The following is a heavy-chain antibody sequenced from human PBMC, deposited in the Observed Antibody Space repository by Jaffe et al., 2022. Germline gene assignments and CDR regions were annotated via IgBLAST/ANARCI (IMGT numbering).Heavy chain of an antibody. CDR3: TRDSKRFDYYDSSGYYYFDY. V-gene: IGHV3-49*04. D-gene: IGHD3-22*01. J-gene: IGHJ4*02. CDR1: GFTFGDYA. Sequence: EVQLVESGGGLVQPGRSLRLSCTASGFTFGDYAMSWVRQAPGKGLEWVGFIRSKAYGGTTEYAASVKGRFTISRDDSKSIAYLQMNSLKTEDTAVYYCTRDSKRFDYYDSSGYYYFDYWGQGTLVTVSS. CDR2: IRSKAYGGTT.